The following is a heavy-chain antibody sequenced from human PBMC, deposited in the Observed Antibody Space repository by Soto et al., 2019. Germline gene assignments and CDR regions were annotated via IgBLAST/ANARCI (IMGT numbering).Heavy chain of an antibody. Sequence: PSETLSLTCAVSGGSISSGGYSWSWIRQPPGKGLEWIGYIYHSGSTNYNPSLKSRVTISVDTSKNQFSLKLSSVTAADTAVYYCARVAGQQLVLEYFDYWGQGTLVTVSS. CDR3: ARVAGQQLVLEYFDY. CDR1: GGSISSGGYS. V-gene: IGHV4-30-2*01. CDR2: IYHSGST. J-gene: IGHJ4*02. D-gene: IGHD6-13*01.